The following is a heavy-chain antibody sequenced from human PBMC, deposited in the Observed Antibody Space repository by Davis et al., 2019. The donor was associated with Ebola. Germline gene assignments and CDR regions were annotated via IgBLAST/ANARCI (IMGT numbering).Heavy chain of an antibody. J-gene: IGHJ4*02. CDR1: GGSISSYY. V-gene: IGHV4-59*08. CDR3: ARTVAGRGFDY. Sequence: SETLSLTCTVSGGSISSYYWSWIRQPPGKGLEWIGYIYYSGSTNYNPSLKSRVTISVDTSKNQFSLKLSSVTAADTAVYYCARTVAGRGFDYWGQGTLVTVSS. CDR2: IYYSGST. D-gene: IGHD6-19*01.